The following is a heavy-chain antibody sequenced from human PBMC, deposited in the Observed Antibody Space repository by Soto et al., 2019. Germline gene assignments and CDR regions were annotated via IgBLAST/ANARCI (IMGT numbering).Heavy chain of an antibody. CDR1: GGSVSSGSYY. J-gene: IGHJ4*02. V-gene: IGHV4-61*01. D-gene: IGHD4-17*01. CDR3: ANYPTTVTSDY. CDR2: IYYSGST. Sequence: QVQLQESGPGLVKPSETLSLTCTVSGGSVSSGSYYWSWIRQPPGKGLEWIGYIYYSGSTNYNTPITRRVTISVETSKTPYSLKLRSVTAADTAVYYCANYPTTVTSDYWGQGTLVTVSS.